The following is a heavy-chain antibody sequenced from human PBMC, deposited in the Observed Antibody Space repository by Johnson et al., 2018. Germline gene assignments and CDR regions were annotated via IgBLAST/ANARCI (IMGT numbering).Heavy chain of an antibody. V-gene: IGHV3-9*01. CDR2: ISWNSGSI. J-gene: IGHJ1*01. Sequence: VQLVQSGGGVVQPGRSLRLSCAASGFTFDDYAMHWVRQAPGKGLEWVSGISWNSGSIGYADSVKGRFTISRDNAKNSLYLQMNSLRAEDTALYYCARVSVPGSGERHAPWLVGYFQHWGQGTLVTVSS. CDR3: ARVSVPGSGERHAPWLVGYFQH. CDR1: GFTFDDYA. D-gene: IGHD6-19*01.